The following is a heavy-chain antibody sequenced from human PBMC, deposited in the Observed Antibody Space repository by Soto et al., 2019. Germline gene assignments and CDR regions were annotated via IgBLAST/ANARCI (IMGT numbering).Heavy chain of an antibody. CDR1: GFTFTSSA. J-gene: IGHJ4*02. V-gene: IGHV1-58*01. D-gene: IGHD2-8*01. CDR2: IAVGSGYT. CDR3: AADATGWQQMVPSDY. Sequence: ASVKVSCKASGFTFTSSAFQWVRQARGQRLGWIGWIAVGSGYTNYAQRFQDRVTLTRDMSTATTYMELSRPTSEETAIYYFAADATGWQQMVPSDYWGQVTLVTVSS.